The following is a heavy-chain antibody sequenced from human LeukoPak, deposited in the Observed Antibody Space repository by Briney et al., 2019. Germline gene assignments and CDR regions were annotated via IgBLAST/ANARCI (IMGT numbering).Heavy chain of an antibody. CDR3: ARGPSRWSSGYYYRILYYFDY. V-gene: IGHV4-34*01. J-gene: IGHJ4*02. Sequence: SETLSLTCAVYGGSFSGYYWIWLRQPPGKGREGMGENKHSGSTNYNPPLKSRVTIPVDTRKNQFSLKLSSVTAADTAVYYCARGPSRWSSGYYYRILYYFDYWGQGTLVTVSS. CDR1: GGSFSGYY. CDR2: NKHSGST. D-gene: IGHD3-22*01.